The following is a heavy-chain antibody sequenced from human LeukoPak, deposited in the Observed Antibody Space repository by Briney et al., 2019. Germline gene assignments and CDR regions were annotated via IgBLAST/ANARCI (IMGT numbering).Heavy chain of an antibody. CDR2: IKSKTDGGTT. CDR3: TTLDDILTGYYVGDAFDI. J-gene: IGHJ3*02. CDR1: GFTFSNAW. D-gene: IGHD3-9*01. V-gene: IGHV3-15*01. Sequence: EPGGSPRLSCAASGFTFSNAWMSWVRQAPGKGLEWVGRIKSKTDGGTTDYAAPVKGRFTISRDDSKNTLYLQMNSLKTEDTAVYYCTTLDDILTGYYVGDAFDIWGQGTMVTVSS.